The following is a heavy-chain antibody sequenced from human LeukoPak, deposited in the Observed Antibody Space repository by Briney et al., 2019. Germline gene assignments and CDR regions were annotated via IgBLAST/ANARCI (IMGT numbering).Heavy chain of an antibody. V-gene: IGHV3-7*01. J-gene: IGHJ6*03. CDR3: AREVGANTPFYYYYSYMDV. D-gene: IGHD1-26*01. Sequence: AGSLRLSCAASGFTFSSYWMSWVRLAPGKGLEWVANIKQDGSEKYYVDSVKGRFTISRDNAKNSLYLQMNSLRAEDTAVYYCAREVGANTPFYYYYSYMDVWGKGTTVTVSS. CDR1: GFTFSSYW. CDR2: IKQDGSEK.